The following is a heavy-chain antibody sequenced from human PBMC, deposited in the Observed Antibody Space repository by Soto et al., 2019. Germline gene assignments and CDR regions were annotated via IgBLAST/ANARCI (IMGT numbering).Heavy chain of an antibody. CDR3: ARDTAMAAFDY. J-gene: IGHJ4*02. D-gene: IGHD5-18*01. Sequence: SETLSLTCTVSGGSISSGGYYWSWIRQHPGKGLEWIGYIYYSGSTYYNPSLKSRVTISVDTSKNQFSLKLSRLRSDDTAVYYCARDTAMAAFDYWGQGTLVTVSS. CDR2: IYYSGST. CDR1: GGSISSGGYY. V-gene: IGHV4-31*03.